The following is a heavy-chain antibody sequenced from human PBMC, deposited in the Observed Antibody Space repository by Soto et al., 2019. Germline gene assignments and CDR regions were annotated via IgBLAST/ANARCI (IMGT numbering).Heavy chain of an antibody. J-gene: IGHJ5*02. Sequence: PSETLSLTCTVSGGSISSGGYYWSWIRQHPGKGLEWIGYIYYSGSTYYNPSLKSRVTISVDTSKNQFSLKLSSVTAADTAVYYCARGEVLRYFDWLFGVNWFDPWGQGTLVTVS. V-gene: IGHV4-30-4*08. CDR3: ARGEVLRYFDWLFGVNWFDP. CDR2: IYYSGST. CDR1: GGSISSGGYY. D-gene: IGHD3-9*01.